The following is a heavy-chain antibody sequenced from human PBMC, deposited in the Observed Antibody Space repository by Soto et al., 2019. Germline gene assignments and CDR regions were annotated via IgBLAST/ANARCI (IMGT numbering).Heavy chain of an antibody. CDR1: GFTFSSYG. CDR3: AKGGTLVKGLALDY. D-gene: IGHD1-7*01. J-gene: IGHJ4*02. V-gene: IGHV3-30*18. CDR2: ISYDGSNK. Sequence: QVQLVESEGGVVQPGRSLRLSCAASGFTFSSYGMHWVRQAPGKGLEWVAVISYDGSNKYYADSVKGRFTISRDNSKNTLYLQMNSLRAEDTAVYYCAKGGTLVKGLALDYWGQGTLVTVSS.